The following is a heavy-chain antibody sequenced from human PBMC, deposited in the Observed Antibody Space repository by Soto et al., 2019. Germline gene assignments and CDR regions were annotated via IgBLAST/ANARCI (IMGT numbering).Heavy chain of an antibody. D-gene: IGHD3-3*01. CDR1: GYTLSELS. J-gene: IGHJ4*02. Sequence: GASVKVSGKVSGYTLSELSLHWVRQAPGNGLEWMGGFAREDGETSYAQKFQGRVSLTEDTSTDTAYMTMSSLTSDDTAVYFCTPRPVSARPFLGGYYSSPFDLWGQGSLVTVSS. CDR3: TPRPVSARPFLGGYYSSPFDL. CDR2: FAREDGET. V-gene: IGHV1-24*01.